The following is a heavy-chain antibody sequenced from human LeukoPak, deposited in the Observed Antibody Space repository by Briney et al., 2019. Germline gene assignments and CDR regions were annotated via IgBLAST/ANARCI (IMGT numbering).Heavy chain of an antibody. D-gene: IGHD1-26*01. J-gene: IGHJ3*02. CDR3: ARGGSPPEALGDAFDI. V-gene: IGHV3-74*01. CDR1: GFTFSSYW. CDR2: INSDGSDT. Sequence: PGVSLRLSCAASGFTFSSYWMHWVRQAAGKGLVRVSRINSDGSDTRYADSVKGRFTISRGNAKNTLSLQMNSLRVEDTAVYFCARGGSPPEALGDAFDIWGQGTMVTV.